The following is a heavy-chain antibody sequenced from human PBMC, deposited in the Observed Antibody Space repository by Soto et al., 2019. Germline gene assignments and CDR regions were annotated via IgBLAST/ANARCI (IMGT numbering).Heavy chain of an antibody. CDR3: SRLRDGYNHVNFAY. CDR1: GDSICSGGSICSGGHY. J-gene: IGHJ4*02. D-gene: IGHD5-12*01. V-gene: IGHV4-31*03. CDR2: IYYTGNT. Sequence: SETLSLTCTVSGDSICSGGSICSGGHYWTWIRQHPGKGLELIGYIYYTGNTYYNPSLKSRVTISVDTSKNQFSLKLSSVTAADTAVYYCSRLRDGYNHVNFAYWGPGTLVPVSS.